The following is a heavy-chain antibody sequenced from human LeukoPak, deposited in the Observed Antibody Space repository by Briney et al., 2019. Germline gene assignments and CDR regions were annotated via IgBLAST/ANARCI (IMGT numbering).Heavy chain of an antibody. CDR3: AKDRRFVASFFDY. CDR1: GFTFSDYG. V-gene: IGHV3-23*01. CDR2: LSGGGAGT. J-gene: IGHJ4*02. Sequence: GESLRLSCVASGFTFSDYGMNWVRRAPGKGLEWVSGLSGGGAGTDYTDSVKGRFTISRDNSKNTLYLQMNSLRAEDTAIYFCAKDRRFVASFFDYWGQGTLVTVSS. D-gene: IGHD2-21*01.